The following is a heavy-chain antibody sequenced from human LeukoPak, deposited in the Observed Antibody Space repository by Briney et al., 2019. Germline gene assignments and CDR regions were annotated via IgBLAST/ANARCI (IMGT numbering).Heavy chain of an antibody. CDR2: IDHSGGT. D-gene: IGHD7-27*01. CDR1: DYSASSVYF. Sequence: SSETLSLTCTVSDYSASSVYFWGWIRQPPGKGLEWVGHIDHSGGTSFNLSLKSRLTISTDRSKNKFSLNLSSVTAADTAVYFCARLLGNYYFYMDVWGKGTTVTVSS. J-gene: IGHJ6*03. V-gene: IGHV4-38-2*02. CDR3: ARLLGNYYFYMDV.